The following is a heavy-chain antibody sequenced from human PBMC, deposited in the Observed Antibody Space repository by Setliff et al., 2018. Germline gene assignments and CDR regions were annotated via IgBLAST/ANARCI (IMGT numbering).Heavy chain of an antibody. J-gene: IGHJ3*02. CDR2: IYTDGTT. V-gene: IGHV4-61*02. Sequence: SETLSLTCTVSGASLRSGSNYWGWFRQPAGKGLEWIGRIYTDGTTNYNPSLKSRVSISADTSKNQFSLKLTSVTAADTAMYYCARVYGENDLPDIWGQGTMVTVSS. D-gene: IGHD4-17*01. CDR3: ARVYGENDLPDI. CDR1: GASLRSGSNY.